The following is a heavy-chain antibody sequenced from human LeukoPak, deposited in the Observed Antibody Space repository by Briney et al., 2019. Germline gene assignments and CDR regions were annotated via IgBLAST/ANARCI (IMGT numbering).Heavy chain of an antibody. CDR2: FDPEDGET. D-gene: IGHD6-13*01. CDR3: ATDIRGIADAFDI. Sequence: ASVKVSCKVSGYTRTELPMHWVRQAPGKGLEWMGGFDPEDGETIYAQKFQGRVTMTEDISTDTASMELSSLRSEDTAVYYCATDIRGIADAFDIWGQGTMVTVSS. CDR1: GYTRTELP. V-gene: IGHV1-24*01. J-gene: IGHJ3*02.